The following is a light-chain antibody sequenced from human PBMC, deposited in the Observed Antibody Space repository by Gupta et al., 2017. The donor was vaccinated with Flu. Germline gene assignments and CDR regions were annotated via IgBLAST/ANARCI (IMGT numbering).Light chain of an antibody. J-gene: IGKJ4*01. V-gene: IGKV1-17*01. Sequence: DIQMTQSPSSLSASVGDTVTITCRAGQGIGNDLGWYQQKAGKAPKRLIFVASSVQSGVPSRFSGSGSWTEFTLTISSLQPEDFATYYCRQDNSFPYTFGGGTRVDIK. CDR2: VAS. CDR3: RQDNSFPYT. CDR1: QGIGND.